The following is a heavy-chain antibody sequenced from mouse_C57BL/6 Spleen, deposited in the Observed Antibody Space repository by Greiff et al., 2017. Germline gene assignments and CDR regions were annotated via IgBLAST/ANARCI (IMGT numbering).Heavy chain of an antibody. J-gene: IGHJ2*01. CDR2: IDPETGGT. Sequence: QVQLQQSGAELVRPGASVTLSCKASGYTFTDYEMHWVKQTPVHGLEWIGAIDPETGGTAYNQKFKGKAILTAAKSSGTAYMELRSLTSEDSAVYYCTRWDGSDYWGQGTTLTVSS. CDR3: TRWDGSDY. V-gene: IGHV1-15*01. CDR1: GYTFTDYE. D-gene: IGHD2-3*01.